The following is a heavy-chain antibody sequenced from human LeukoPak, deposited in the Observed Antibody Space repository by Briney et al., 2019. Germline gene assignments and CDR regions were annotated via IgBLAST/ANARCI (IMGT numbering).Heavy chain of an antibody. Sequence: GGSLRLSCASSGFTFTNAWMSWVRQAPGKGLEWVGRIKTKTDGGTTDYAAPVKGRFTISRDDSKNTLYLQMNSLKTEDTAVYYCTTVGYYDSSGGSDYWGQGTLVTVSS. CDR2: IKTKTDGGTT. D-gene: IGHD3-22*01. J-gene: IGHJ4*02. CDR3: TTVGYYDSSGGSDY. V-gene: IGHV3-15*01. CDR1: GFTFTNAW.